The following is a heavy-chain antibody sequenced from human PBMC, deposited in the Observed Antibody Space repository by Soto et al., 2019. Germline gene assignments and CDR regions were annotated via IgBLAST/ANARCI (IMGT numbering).Heavy chain of an antibody. J-gene: IGHJ4*02. CDR1: GYTFTSYG. CDR3: AREERITMVRGVIRYFDY. Sequence: QVQLVQSGAEVKKPGASVKVSCKASGYTFTSYGISWVRQAPGQGLEWMGWISAYNGNTNYAQKLQGRVTMTTDTSTSTADMELRSLRSDDTAVYYCAREERITMVRGVIRYFDYWGQGTLVTVSS. CDR2: ISAYNGNT. V-gene: IGHV1-18*01. D-gene: IGHD3-10*01.